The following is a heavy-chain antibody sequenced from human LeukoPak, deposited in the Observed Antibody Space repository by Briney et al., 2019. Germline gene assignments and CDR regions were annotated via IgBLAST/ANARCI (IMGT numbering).Heavy chain of an antibody. V-gene: IGHV7-4-1*02. D-gene: IGHD1-26*01. CDR1: GYTFTTYA. CDR3: ASFALFSRGRIVGATHSGYDAFDI. CDR2: INTNTGNP. J-gene: IGHJ3*02. Sequence: ASVKVSCKASGYTFTTYAMNWVRQAPGQGLEWMGWINTNTGNPTYAQGFTGRFVFSLDTSVSTAYLQISSLKAEDTAVYYCASFALFSRGRIVGATHSGYDAFDIWGQGTMVTVSS.